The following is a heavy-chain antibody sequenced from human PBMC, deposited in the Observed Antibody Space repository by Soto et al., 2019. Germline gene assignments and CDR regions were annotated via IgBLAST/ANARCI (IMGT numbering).Heavy chain of an antibody. CDR2: INPNSGYT. J-gene: IGHJ6*02. CDR3: AKGGAIVAAGTRVYLYNAMDV. Sequence: ASVKVSCKASGYTFTGYYVHWLRQSPGQGLEWIGWINPNSGYTDLAQRFQGRVTMNRDKSIRTAYMELRGLTSDDTAEYYCAKGGAIVAAGTRVYLYNAMDVWGQGTTVTVSS. D-gene: IGHD1-26*01. CDR1: GYTFTGYY. V-gene: IGHV1-2*02.